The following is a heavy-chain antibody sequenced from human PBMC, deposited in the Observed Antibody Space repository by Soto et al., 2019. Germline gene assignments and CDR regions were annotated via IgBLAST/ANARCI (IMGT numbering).Heavy chain of an antibody. CDR1: GGTFSSYT. CDR2: IIPILGIA. D-gene: IGHD3-22*01. CDR3: ARAIFAAGGYYRGHDAFDI. Sequence: QVQLVQYGAEVKKPGSSVKVSCKASGGTFSSYTISWVRQAPGQGLEWMGRIIPILGIANYAQKFQGRVTITSDKSPSTAHMVVSSLRTEDTDVYYCARAIFAAGGYYRGHDAFDIWGQGTMVTVSS. J-gene: IGHJ3*02. V-gene: IGHV1-69*02.